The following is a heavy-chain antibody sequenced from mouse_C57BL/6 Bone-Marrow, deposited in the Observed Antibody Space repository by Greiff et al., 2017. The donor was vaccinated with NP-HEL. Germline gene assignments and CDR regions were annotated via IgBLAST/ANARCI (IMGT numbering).Heavy chain of an antibody. J-gene: IGHJ4*01. D-gene: IGHD1-1*01. CDR1: GFTFSSYG. V-gene: IGHV5-6*02. Sequence: EVKLVESGGDLVKPGGSLKLSCAASGFTFSSYGMSWVRQTPDKRLEWVATISSGGSYTYYPDSVKGRFTISRDNAKNTLYLQMSSLKSEDTAMYYCARRGLITTVLMDYWGQGTSVTVSS. CDR3: ARRGLITTVLMDY. CDR2: ISSGGSYT.